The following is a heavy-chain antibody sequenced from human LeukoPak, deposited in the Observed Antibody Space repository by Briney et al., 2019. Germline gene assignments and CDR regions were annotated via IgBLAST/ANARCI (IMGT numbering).Heavy chain of an antibody. Sequence: PGGSLRLSCAASGFTVSSNYMSWVRQAPGKGLEWVSVIYSGGSTYYADSVKGRFTISRDNSKNTLYLQMNSLRAEDTPVYYCARVADYYDSSGYPDAFDIWGQGTMVTVSS. CDR3: ARVADYYDSSGYPDAFDI. J-gene: IGHJ3*02. V-gene: IGHV3-53*01. CDR2: IYSGGST. CDR1: GFTVSSNY. D-gene: IGHD3-22*01.